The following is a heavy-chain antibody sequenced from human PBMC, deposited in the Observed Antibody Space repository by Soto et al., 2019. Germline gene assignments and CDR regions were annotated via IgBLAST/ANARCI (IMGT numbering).Heavy chain of an antibody. V-gene: IGHV4-59*01. CDR2: IYYSGST. CDR1: GGSISSYY. CDR3: ARDNNRGWFDP. Sequence: QVQLQESGPGLVKPSETLSLTCTVSGGSISSYYWSWIRQPPGKGLEWIGYIYYSGSTNYNPSLKSRVTISADTSKNQFSLKLSSVTAADTAVYYCARDNNRGWFDPWGQGTLVTVSS. D-gene: IGHD1-20*01. J-gene: IGHJ5*02.